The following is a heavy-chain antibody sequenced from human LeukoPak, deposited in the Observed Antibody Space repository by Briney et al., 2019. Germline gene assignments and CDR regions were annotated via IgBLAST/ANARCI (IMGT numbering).Heavy chain of an antibody. D-gene: IGHD1-1*01. V-gene: IGHV1-2*02. J-gene: IGHJ3*02. CDR3: ATLSWNAFDI. CDR2: IHPNSGGT. Sequence: GASVKVSCRASGYTFIAYYIHWVRQAPGQGLEWMGWIHPNSGGTNYAQSFQGRVTLTRDTSISTAYMELSSLRSDDTAIYYCATLSWNAFDIWGQGTMVTVSS. CDR1: GYTFIAYY.